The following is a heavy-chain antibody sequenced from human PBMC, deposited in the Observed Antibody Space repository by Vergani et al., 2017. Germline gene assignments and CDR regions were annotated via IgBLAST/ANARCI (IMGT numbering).Heavy chain of an antibody. Sequence: QVQLVQSGAEVKKPGASVKVSCKASGYTFTSYYMHWVRQAPGQGLEWMGIINPSGGSTSYAQKFQGRVTMTRDTSSSTAYMELSRLRSDDTAVYYCARVWVGATNALDIWGQGTMVTVS. V-gene: IGHV1-46*01. D-gene: IGHD1-26*01. CDR3: ARVWVGATNALDI. CDR1: GYTFTSYY. CDR2: INPSGGST. J-gene: IGHJ3*02.